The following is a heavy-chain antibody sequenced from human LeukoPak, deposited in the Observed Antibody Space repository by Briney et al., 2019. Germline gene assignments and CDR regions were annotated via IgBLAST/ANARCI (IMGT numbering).Heavy chain of an antibody. V-gene: IGHV4-34*01. CDR3: ARHNEVGRFWFDY. J-gene: IGHJ4*02. Sequence: PSETLSLTCAVYGGSFSGYYWSWIRQPPGKGLEWIGEINHSGSTNYNPSLKSRVTISVDKSKNQFSLKLSSVTAADTAVYYCARHNEVGRFWFDYWGQGTLVTVSS. CDR1: GGSFSGYY. D-gene: IGHD3-3*01. CDR2: INHSGST.